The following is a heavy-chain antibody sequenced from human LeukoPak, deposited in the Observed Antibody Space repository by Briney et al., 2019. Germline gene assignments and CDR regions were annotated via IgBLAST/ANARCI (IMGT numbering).Heavy chain of an antibody. D-gene: IGHD6-19*01. CDR1: GFTFSNAW. CDR3: TTDPEQWLYLYFDY. CDR2: IKSKTDGGTT. V-gene: IGHV3-15*01. Sequence: PGGSLRLSCAASGFTFSNAWMSWVRQAPGKGLEWVGRIKSKTDGGTTDYAAPVKGRFTISRDDSKNTLYLQMNSLKTEDTAVYYCTTDPEQWLYLYFDYWGQGTLVTVSS. J-gene: IGHJ4*02.